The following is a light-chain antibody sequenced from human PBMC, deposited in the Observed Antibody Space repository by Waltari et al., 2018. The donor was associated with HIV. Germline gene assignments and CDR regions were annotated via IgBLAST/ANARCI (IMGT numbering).Light chain of an antibody. J-gene: IGKJ1*01. V-gene: IGKV3-15*01. CDR1: QSVNSN. CDR2: GTS. Sequence: EILMTQSPATLSVSPGDRATLSCRASQSVNSNLACYQQKPGQTPRLLIYGTSTRATDIPARFSGSGSGTEFTLTISSLQSEDFAVYYCHHYNNWRETFGQGTKVEIK. CDR3: HHYNNWRET.